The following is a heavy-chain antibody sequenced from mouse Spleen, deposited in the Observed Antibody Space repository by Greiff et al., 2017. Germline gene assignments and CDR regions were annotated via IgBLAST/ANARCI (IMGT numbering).Heavy chain of an antibody. CDR3: ARWSPSNWGAY. V-gene: IGHV1-55*01. CDR1: GYTFTSYW. Sequence: VQLQQSGAELVKPGASVKMSCKASGYTFTSYWITWVKQRPGQGLEWIGDIYPGSGSTNYNEKFKSKATLTVDTSSSTAYMQLSSLTSEDSAVYYCARWSPSNWGAYWGQGTLVTVSA. CDR2: IYPGSGST. J-gene: IGHJ3*01. D-gene: IGHD4-1*01.